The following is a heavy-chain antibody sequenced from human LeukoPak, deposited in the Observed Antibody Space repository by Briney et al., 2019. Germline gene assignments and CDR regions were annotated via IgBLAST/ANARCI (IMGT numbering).Heavy chain of an antibody. CDR2: IYYSGST. CDR1: GGSISSSSYY. J-gene: IGHJ3*02. CDR3: ARDLGGTVTTPLAAFDI. Sequence: PSQTLSLTCTVSGGSISSSSYYWGWIRQPPGKGLEWIGSIYYSGSTYYNPSLKSRVTISVDTSKNQFSLKLSSVTAADTAVYYCARDLGGTVTTPLAAFDIWGQGTMVTVSS. D-gene: IGHD4-17*01. V-gene: IGHV4-39*07.